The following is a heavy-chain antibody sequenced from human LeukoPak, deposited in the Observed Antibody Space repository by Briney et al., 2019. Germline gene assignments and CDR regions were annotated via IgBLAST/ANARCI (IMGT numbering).Heavy chain of an antibody. CDR2: IKKDGSEK. J-gene: IGHJ4*02. Sequence: PGGSLRLSCAASGFTFNGYWMSWVRQAPGKGLEWVANIKKDGSEKYYVDSVKGRLTISRDNAKNSLSLQMNSLRAEDTAVYYCARVEASGYDYGAFDSWGQGTLVTVSS. V-gene: IGHV3-7*01. D-gene: IGHD5-12*01. CDR1: GFTFNGYW. CDR3: ARVEASGYDYGAFDS.